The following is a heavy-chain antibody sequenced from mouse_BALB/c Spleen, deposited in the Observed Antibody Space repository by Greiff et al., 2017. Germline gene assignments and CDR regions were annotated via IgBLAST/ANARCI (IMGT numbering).Heavy chain of an antibody. CDR1: GYSITSGYY. V-gene: IGHV3-6*02. CDR2: ISYDGSN. J-gene: IGHJ1*01. CDR3: AREGVLRLWYFDV. Sequence: EVKLMESGPGLVKPSQSLSLTCSVTGYSITSGYYWNWIRQFPGNKLEWMGYISYDGSNNYNPSLKNRISITRDTSKNQFFLKLNSVTTEDTATYYCAREGVLRLWYFDVWGAGTTVTVSS. D-gene: IGHD1-2*01.